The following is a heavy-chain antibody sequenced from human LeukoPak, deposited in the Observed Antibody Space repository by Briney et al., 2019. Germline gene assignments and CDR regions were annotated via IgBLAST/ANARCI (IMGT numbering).Heavy chain of an antibody. J-gene: IGHJ4*02. D-gene: IGHD3-3*01. CDR3: AREDLDFWSGYYIGRYYFDY. CDR2: ISAYNGNT. V-gene: IGHV1-18*01. CDR1: GYTFTSYG. Sequence: ASVKVSCKASGYTFTSYGISWVRQAPGQGLEWMGWISAYNGNTNYAQKLQGRVTMTTDTSTSTAYMELRSLRSDDTAVYYCAREDLDFWSGYYIGRYYFDYWGQGTLVTVSS.